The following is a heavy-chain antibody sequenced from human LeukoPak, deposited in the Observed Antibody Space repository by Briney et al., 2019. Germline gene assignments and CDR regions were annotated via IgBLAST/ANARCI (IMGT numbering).Heavy chain of an antibody. CDR1: GFNFDDYT. CDR2: IYSGGST. Sequence: GGSLRLSCAASGFNFDDYTMHWVRQAPGKGLEWVSVIYSGGSTYYADSVKGRFTISRDNSKNTLYLQMNSLRAEDTAVYYCAREPSRWIDYWGQGTLVTVFS. V-gene: IGHV3-66*01. J-gene: IGHJ4*02. D-gene: IGHD6-13*01. CDR3: AREPSRWIDY.